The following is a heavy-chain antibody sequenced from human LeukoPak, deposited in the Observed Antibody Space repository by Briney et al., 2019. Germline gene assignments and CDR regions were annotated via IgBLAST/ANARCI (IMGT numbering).Heavy chain of an antibody. D-gene: IGHD3-10*01. CDR2: IKQDGSEK. CDR3: ARIDGSGRTGNRYYYYYYGMDV. J-gene: IGHJ6*02. Sequence: GGSLRLSCAASGFTFSSYWMSWVRQAPGKGLEWVANIKQDGSEKYYVDSVKGRFTISRDNAKNSLYLQMNSLRAEDMAVYYCARIDGSGRTGNRYYYYYYGMDVWGQGTTVTVSS. CDR1: GFTFSSYW. V-gene: IGHV3-7*01.